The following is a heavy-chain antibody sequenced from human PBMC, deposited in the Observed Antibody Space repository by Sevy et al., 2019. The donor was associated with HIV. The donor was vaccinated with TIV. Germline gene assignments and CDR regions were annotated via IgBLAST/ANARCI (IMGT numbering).Heavy chain of an antibody. CDR1: GFTFSGSA. D-gene: IGHD2-2*01. CDR2: IRSKANSYAT. V-gene: IGHV3-73*01. Sequence: GSLRLSCAASGFTFSGSAMHWVRQASGKGLEWVGRIRSKANSYATAYAASVKGRFTISRDDSKNTAYLQMNSLKTEDTAVYYCTRSRHISPYCSSTSCYGLGAFDIWGQGTMVTVSS. J-gene: IGHJ3*02. CDR3: TRSRHISPYCSSTSCYGLGAFDI.